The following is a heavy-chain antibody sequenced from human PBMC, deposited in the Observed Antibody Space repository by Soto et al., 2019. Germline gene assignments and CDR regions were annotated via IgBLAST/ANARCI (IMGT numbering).Heavy chain of an antibody. CDR2: INPNSGGT. CDR3: ARAEYYDYVWGSYRSGIEYLQH. CDR1: GYTFTGYY. J-gene: IGHJ1*01. D-gene: IGHD3-16*02. V-gene: IGHV1-2*02. Sequence: ASVKVSCKASGYTFTGYYMHWVRQAPGQGLEWMGWINPNSGGTNYAQKFQGRVTMTRDTSISTAYMELSRLRSDDTAVYYCARAEYYDYVWGSYRSGIEYLQHWGQGTLVTVS.